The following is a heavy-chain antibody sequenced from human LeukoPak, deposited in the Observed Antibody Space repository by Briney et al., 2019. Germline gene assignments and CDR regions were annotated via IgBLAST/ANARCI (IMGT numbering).Heavy chain of an antibody. CDR3: ARGVYNHFDY. V-gene: IGHV4-31*03. D-gene: IGHD5/OR15-5a*01. Sequence: SETLSLTCTVAGGSISSGGYYWSWIRQHPGKGLEWIGYIYYSGGTYYNPSLKSRVTISVDPSKNQFSLKLSSVTAADTAVYYCARGVYNHFDYWGQGTLLTVSS. CDR2: IYYSGGT. J-gene: IGHJ4*02. CDR1: GGSISSGGYY.